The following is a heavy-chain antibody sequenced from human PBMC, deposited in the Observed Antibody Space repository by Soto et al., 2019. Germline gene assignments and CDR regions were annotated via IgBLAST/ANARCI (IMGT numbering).Heavy chain of an antibody. CDR3: AVEVGYSNGWDGFDF. D-gene: IGHD4-4*01. V-gene: IGHV3-23*01. CDR1: GFTFSTYD. Sequence: EVQLLESGGGLVQPGGSLRLSCAASGFTFSTYDINWVRQAPGKGLEWVSAISRSGISIYYADSVKGRFTISRDNSKNTLDLQMNSLRGDDTAVYYCAVEVGYSNGWDGFDFWGQGTMVTVSS. CDR2: ISRSGISI. J-gene: IGHJ3*01.